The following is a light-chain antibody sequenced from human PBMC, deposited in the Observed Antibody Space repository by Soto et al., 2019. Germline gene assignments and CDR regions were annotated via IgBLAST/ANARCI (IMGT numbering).Light chain of an antibody. J-gene: IGKJ1*01. CDR3: QQYNSYWT. CDR2: DAS. V-gene: IGKV1-5*01. CDR1: QSISSW. Sequence: DIQMTQSPSTLSASVGDRVTITCRASQSISSWLAWYQQKPGKAPKLLIYDASSLESGVPSRFSGSGSGTEFTLTLSSLQPDDFATYYCQQYNSYWTFGQGTKVDTK.